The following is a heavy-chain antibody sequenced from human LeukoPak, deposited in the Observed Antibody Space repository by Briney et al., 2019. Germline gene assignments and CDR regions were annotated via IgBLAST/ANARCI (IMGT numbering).Heavy chain of an antibody. D-gene: IGHD5-12*01. CDR2: INHSGST. CDR1: GGSFSGYY. J-gene: IGHJ4*02. V-gene: IGHV4-34*01. Sequence: PSETLSLTCAVYGGSFSGYYWSWIRQPPGKGLEWIGEINHSGSTNYNPSPKSRVTISVDTSKNQFSLKLSSVTAADTAVYYCARVDIVATIFLFDYWGQGTLVTVSS. CDR3: ARVDIVATIFLFDY.